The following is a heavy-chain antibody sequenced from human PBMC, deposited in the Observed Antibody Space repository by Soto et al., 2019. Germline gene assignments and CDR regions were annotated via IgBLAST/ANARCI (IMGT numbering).Heavy chain of an antibody. CDR1: GGSFSGYY. Sequence: SETLSLTCAVYGGSFSGYYWNWIRQPPGKGLEWIGEIDHSGSTNYNPSLKSRVTISVDTSKNQFSLKLSSVTAADTAVYYCARGYGSGSYYYYYYGMDVWGQGTTVTVSS. CDR2: IDHSGST. J-gene: IGHJ6*02. D-gene: IGHD3-10*01. V-gene: IGHV4-34*01. CDR3: ARGYGSGSYYYYYYGMDV.